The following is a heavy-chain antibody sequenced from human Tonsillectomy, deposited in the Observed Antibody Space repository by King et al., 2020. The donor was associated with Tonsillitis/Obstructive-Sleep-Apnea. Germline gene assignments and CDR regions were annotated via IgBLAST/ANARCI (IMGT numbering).Heavy chain of an antibody. CDR1: GFTFSSYA. CDR2: ISASGGST. V-gene: IGHV3-23*04. D-gene: IGHD6-13*01. J-gene: IGHJ4*02. Sequence: VQLVESGGGLVQPGGSLSLSCAASGFTFSSYAMFWVRQAPGKGLEWVSTISASGGSTYSADSGRGRFTISRDNSKNTVYLQMNSLRAEDTAVYYCAKGPIAGAGSPYFFYYWGQGTLVTVSS. CDR3: AKGPIAGAGSPYFFYY.